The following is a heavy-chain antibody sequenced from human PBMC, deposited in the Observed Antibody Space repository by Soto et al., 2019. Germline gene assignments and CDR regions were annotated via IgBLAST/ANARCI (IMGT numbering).Heavy chain of an antibody. CDR3: ARGDLDTDVFDI. CDR1: GGSINSYY. J-gene: IGHJ3*02. V-gene: IGHV4-59*01. CDR2: IYYSGST. D-gene: IGHD3-16*01. Sequence: QVQLQESGPGLVKPSETLSLTCTVSGGSINSYYYSWFRQPPGKGLEWIGYIYYSGSTNYNPSLRSRVIISVDTSKNQFSLKLSSVTAADTAVYYCARGDLDTDVFDIWGQGTVVTVSS.